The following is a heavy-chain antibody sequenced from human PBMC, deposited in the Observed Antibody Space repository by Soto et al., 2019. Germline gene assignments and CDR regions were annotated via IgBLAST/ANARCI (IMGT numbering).Heavy chain of an antibody. V-gene: IGHV3-21*01. Sequence: PGGSLRLSSAASGFTFSSYGMHWVRQAPGKGLEWVSSISSSSSNIYYADSVEGRFTISRDNAKNSLYLQMNSLRAEDTAVYYCARVSSSGYYPDAFDIWGQGTMVTVSS. CDR1: GFTFSSYG. CDR3: ARVSSSGYYPDAFDI. J-gene: IGHJ3*02. CDR2: ISSSSSNI. D-gene: IGHD3-22*01.